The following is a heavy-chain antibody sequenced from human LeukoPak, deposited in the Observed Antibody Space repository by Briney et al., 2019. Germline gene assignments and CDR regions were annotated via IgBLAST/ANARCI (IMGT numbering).Heavy chain of an antibody. Sequence: SVKVSCKASGGTFSSYAISWVRQAPGQGFEWMGGIIPIFGTANYAQKFQGRVTITADESTSTAYMELSSLRSEDTAVYYCARSPDYDILTGYSPYNWFDPWGQGTLVTVSS. J-gene: IGHJ5*02. D-gene: IGHD3-9*01. CDR1: GGTFSSYA. CDR2: IIPIFGTA. CDR3: ARSPDYDILTGYSPYNWFDP. V-gene: IGHV1-69*01.